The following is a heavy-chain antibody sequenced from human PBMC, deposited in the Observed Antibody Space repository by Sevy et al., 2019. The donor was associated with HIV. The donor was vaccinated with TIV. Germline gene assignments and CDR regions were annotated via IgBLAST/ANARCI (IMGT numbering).Heavy chain of an antibody. CDR1: GFTFSSYE. V-gene: IGHV3-48*03. D-gene: IGHD6-13*01. J-gene: IGHJ4*02. CDR2: ISSSGSTI. CDR3: ARKSRIAAAPIDY. Sequence: GGSLRLSCAASGFTFSSYEMNWVRQAPGKGLEWVSYISSSGSTIYYADSVKGRFTISRDNAKNSLYLQMNSLRAEDTAVYYCARKSRIAAAPIDYWGQRTLVTVSS.